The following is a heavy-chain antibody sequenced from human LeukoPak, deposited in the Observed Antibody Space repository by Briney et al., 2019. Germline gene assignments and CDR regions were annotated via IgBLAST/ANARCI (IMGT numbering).Heavy chain of an antibody. V-gene: IGHV1-46*01. D-gene: IGHD4-17*01. CDR2: INPSGGST. CDR3: ARGGRVMKHGDYVYPGDY. CDR1: GYTFTSYY. J-gene: IGHJ4*02. Sequence: ASVKVSCKASGYTFTSYYMHWVRQAPGQGLEWMGIINPSGGSTSYAQKFQGRVTMTRDTSTSTVYMELSSLRSEDTAMYYCARGGRVMKHGDYVYPGDYWGQGTLVTVSS.